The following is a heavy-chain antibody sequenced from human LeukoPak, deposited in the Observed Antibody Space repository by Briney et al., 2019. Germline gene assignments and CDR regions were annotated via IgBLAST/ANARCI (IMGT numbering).Heavy chain of an antibody. J-gene: IGHJ6*03. V-gene: IGHV1-8*01. CDR1: GYTFTSYD. D-gene: IGHD6-6*01. CDR2: MNPNSGNT. CDR3: ARGLMYRIGAARRGWSYYMDV. Sequence: ASVKVSCKASGYTFTSYDINWVRQATGQGLEWMGWMNPNSGNTGYAQKFQGRVTMTRNTSISTAYMELSSLRSEDTAVYYCARGLMYRIGAARRGWSYYMDVWGKGTTVTVSS.